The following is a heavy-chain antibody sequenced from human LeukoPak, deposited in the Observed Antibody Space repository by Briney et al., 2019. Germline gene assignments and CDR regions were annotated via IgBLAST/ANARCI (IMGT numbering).Heavy chain of an antibody. D-gene: IGHD4-17*01. CDR3: ATGGDYVSYFDY. Sequence: ASVKVSCKVSGYTLTELSMHWVRQAPGKGLEWMGGFDPEDGGTIYAQKFQGRVTMTEDTSTDTAYMELSSLRSGDTAVYYCATGGDYVSYFDYWGQGTLVTVSS. V-gene: IGHV1-24*01. CDR2: FDPEDGGT. J-gene: IGHJ4*02. CDR1: GYTLTELS.